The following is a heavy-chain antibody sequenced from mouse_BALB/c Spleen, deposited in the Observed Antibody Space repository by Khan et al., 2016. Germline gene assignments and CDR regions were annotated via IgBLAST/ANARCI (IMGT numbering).Heavy chain of an antibody. CDR1: GYSITSDYA. D-gene: IGHD2-3*01. J-gene: IGHJ3*01. CDR2: ITYSGLT. CDR3: AYDWYYAWFSY. Sequence: EVQLQESGPGLVKPSQSLSLTCTVTGYSITSDYAWNWIRQFPGNKLEWMGYITYSGLTNYNPSLKSRISITRDTSKNPFFLQLLSVTTEDTATYYCAYDWYYAWFSYWGQGTLVTISA. V-gene: IGHV3-2*02.